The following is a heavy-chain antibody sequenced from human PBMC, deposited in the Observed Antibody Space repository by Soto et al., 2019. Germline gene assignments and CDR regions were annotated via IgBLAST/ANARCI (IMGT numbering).Heavy chain of an antibody. CDR3: ARDYDSSGSDAFDI. D-gene: IGHD3-22*01. CDR1: GGSISSYY. V-gene: IGHV4-4*07. Sequence: PXETLSLTCTVSGGSISSYYWSWIRQPAGKGLEWIGRIYTSGSTNYNPSLKSRVTMSVDTSKNQFSLKLSSVTAADTAVYYCARDYDSSGSDAFDIWGQGTMVTVSS. J-gene: IGHJ3*02. CDR2: IYTSGST.